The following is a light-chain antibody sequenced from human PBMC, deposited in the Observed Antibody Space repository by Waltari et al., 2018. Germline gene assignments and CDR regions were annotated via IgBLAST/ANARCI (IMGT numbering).Light chain of an antibody. J-gene: IGKJ1*01. V-gene: IGKV3-20*01. CDR1: QSSASRF. Sequence: IVLTQSPGTLSLSPGERATLSCRASQSSASRFLAWYQQKPGQAPRLLMYDASTRATGIPDRFSGSGSGTDFTLTISRLEPEDFAMYYCQQYGSPPRTFGQGTKVEI. CDR3: QQYGSPPRT. CDR2: DAS.